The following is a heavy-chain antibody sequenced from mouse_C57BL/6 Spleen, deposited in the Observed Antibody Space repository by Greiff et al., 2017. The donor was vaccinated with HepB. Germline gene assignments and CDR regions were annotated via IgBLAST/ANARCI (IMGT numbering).Heavy chain of an antibody. V-gene: IGHV1-19*01. D-gene: IGHD2-1*01. J-gene: IGHJ2*01. CDR2: INPYNGGT. Sequence: EVQLQQSGPVLVKPGASVKMSCKASGYTFTDYYMNWVKQSHGKSLEWIGVINPYNGGTSYNQKFKGKATLTVDKSSSTAYMELNSLTSEDSAVYYCARWGNSEDYWGQSTTLTVSS. CDR1: GYTFTDYY. CDR3: ARWGNSEDY.